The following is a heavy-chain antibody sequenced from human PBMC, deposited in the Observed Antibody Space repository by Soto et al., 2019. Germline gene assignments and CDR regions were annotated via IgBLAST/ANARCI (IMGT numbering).Heavy chain of an antibody. V-gene: IGHV1-24*01. CDR3: SIAVWLQVGY. D-gene: IGHD5-12*01. Sequence: ASVKVSCKVSGYILTDLSMHWVRQAPGKGLEWMGRFDPKDGKTFYAQNLQGRVTMTEDTSPDTVYMELNSLRPEDTAVYYCSIAVWLQVGYWGQETLVTVAS. CDR1: GYILTDLS. CDR2: FDPKDGKT. J-gene: IGHJ4*02.